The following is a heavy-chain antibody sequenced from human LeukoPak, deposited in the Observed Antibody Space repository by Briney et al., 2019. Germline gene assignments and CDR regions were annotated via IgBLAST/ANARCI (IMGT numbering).Heavy chain of an antibody. Sequence: GGSLRLSCAASGFTFSSYAMSWVRQAPGKGLEWVSAISGSGGSTYYADSVKGRFTITRDKSKNTLYLQMNSLRAEDTAVYYCAKDPRPIAVAGFDYWGQGTLVTASS. CDR3: AKDPRPIAVAGFDY. CDR2: ISGSGGST. D-gene: IGHD6-19*01. V-gene: IGHV3-23*01. CDR1: GFTFSSYA. J-gene: IGHJ4*02.